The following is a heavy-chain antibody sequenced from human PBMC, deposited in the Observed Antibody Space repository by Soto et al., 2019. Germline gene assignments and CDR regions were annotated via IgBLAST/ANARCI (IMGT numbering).Heavy chain of an antibody. CDR2: INPNSGGT. D-gene: IGHD2-15*01. V-gene: IGHV1-2*04. Sequence: QVQLVQSGAEVKKPGASVKVSCKASGYTFTGYYMHWVRQAPGQGLEWMGWINPNSGGTNYAQKFQCLVTRTRDTSFSTAYMELRRLRSDDTAVYYGARGRHCSCGSCYGMDYWGQGTLVTVSS. J-gene: IGHJ4*02. CDR3: ARGRHCSCGSCYGMDY. CDR1: GYTFTGYY.